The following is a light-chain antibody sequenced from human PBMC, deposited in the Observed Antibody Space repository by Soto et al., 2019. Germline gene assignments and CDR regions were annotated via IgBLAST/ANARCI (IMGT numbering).Light chain of an antibody. CDR3: QQYNKWPLT. CDR2: GTS. V-gene: IGKV3-15*01. J-gene: IGKJ4*01. Sequence: EIVMTQSPATLSESPRERATLSCRASQSVSSNLAWYQQKRGQAPRLLIYGTSTRATGIPARFSGSGSGTEFTLTISSLQSEDFAVYYCQQYNKWPLTFGGGTKVEIK. CDR1: QSVSSN.